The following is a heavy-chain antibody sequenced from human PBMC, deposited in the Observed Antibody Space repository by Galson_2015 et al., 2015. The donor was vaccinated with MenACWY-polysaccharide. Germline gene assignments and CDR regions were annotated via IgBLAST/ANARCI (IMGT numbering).Heavy chain of an antibody. Sequence: SVKVSCKASGYSFSSYDINWVRQTTGQGLESMGWMNPNSGNTGYAQKFQGRVTMARNTSISIAYMELSSLRSEDTAVYYCARGGKYYYDSSGYLNWFDPWGQGTLVTVSS. CDR2: MNPNSGNT. J-gene: IGHJ5*02. D-gene: IGHD3-22*01. V-gene: IGHV1-8*01. CDR1: GYSFSSYD. CDR3: ARGGKYYYDSSGYLNWFDP.